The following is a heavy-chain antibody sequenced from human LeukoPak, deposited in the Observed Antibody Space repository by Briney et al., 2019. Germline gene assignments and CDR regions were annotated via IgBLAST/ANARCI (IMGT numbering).Heavy chain of an antibody. CDR3: ARQPGGTAAFDI. CDR2: IYYSGNT. V-gene: IGHV4-39*01. CDR1: GGSISSNNYY. Sequence: PSETLSLTCTVSGGSISSNNYYWGWIRQPPGKGLKWIGSIYYSGNTYYNPSLKSRVSISVDTSKNQFSLMLTSVTAADTAVYYCARQPGGTAAFDIWAQGTMVTVSS. J-gene: IGHJ3*02. D-gene: IGHD1-14*01.